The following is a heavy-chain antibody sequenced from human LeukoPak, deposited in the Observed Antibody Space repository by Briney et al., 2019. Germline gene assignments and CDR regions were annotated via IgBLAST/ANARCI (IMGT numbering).Heavy chain of an antibody. CDR3: ARSVLLWFGKLPTNHDAFDI. V-gene: IGHV4-39*07. CDR1: GGSVSSTSFS. J-gene: IGHJ3*02. D-gene: IGHD3-10*01. CDR2: IYYSGNT. Sequence: PSETLSLTCTVSGGSVSSTSFSWGWIRQPPGKGLEWIGNIYYSGNTYSNPSLQGRVTISVDTSKNQFSLKLTSVTAADTAVYYCARSVLLWFGKLPTNHDAFDIWGQGTLVSVSS.